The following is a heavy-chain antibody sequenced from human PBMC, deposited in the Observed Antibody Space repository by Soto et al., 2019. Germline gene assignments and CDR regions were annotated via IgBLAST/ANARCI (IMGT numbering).Heavy chain of an antibody. D-gene: IGHD3-10*01. J-gene: IGHJ6*02. CDR2: ISGSGGST. CDR1: GFTFSSYA. Sequence: EVQLLESGGGLVQPGGSLRLSCEASGFTFSSYAMSWVRQAPGKGLEWVSAISGSGGSTYYADSVKGRFTISRDNSKNTLYLQMNSLRAEDTAVYYCAKEGVGELPQVYYYYYGMDVWGQGTTVTVSS. V-gene: IGHV3-23*01. CDR3: AKEGVGELPQVYYYYYGMDV.